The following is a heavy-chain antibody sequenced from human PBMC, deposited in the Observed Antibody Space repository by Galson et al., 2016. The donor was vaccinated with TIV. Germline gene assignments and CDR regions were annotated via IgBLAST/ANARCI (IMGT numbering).Heavy chain of an antibody. D-gene: IGHD6-13*01. CDR3: ARPSDSSWYFDL. V-gene: IGHV1-69*13. CDR2: IVPIYRSP. Sequence: SVKVSCKASGGTFSSYYINWVRQAPGQGPEWMGGIVPIYRSPKYARRFQGRVTITADESTSTVFVELTSLTSDDTATYYCARPSDSSWYFDLWGRGTQVIVSS. J-gene: IGHJ2*01. CDR1: GGTFSSYY.